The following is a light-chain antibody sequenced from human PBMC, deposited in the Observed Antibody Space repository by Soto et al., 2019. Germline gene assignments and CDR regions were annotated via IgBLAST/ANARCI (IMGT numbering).Light chain of an antibody. V-gene: IGLV2-14*01. Sequence: QSALTHPASVSGSPGQSITISCTGTSSDVGGYNYVSWYQQHPGQAPKLMIYEVSNRASGLFNRFYGSKSGNTASLTISGLQAEDEADYYCSSYTSSDTLVFGGGTTVTVL. CDR3: SSYTSSDTLV. CDR2: EVS. CDR1: SSDVGGYNY. J-gene: IGLJ2*01.